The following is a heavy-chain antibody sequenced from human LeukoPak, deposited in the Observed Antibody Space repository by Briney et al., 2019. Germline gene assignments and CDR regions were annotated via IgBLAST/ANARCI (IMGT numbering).Heavy chain of an antibody. CDR2: ISSSSSTI. Sequence: GGSLRLSCAASGFTFSSYSMNRVRQAPGKGLEWVSYISSSSSTIYYADSVKGRFTISRDNAKNSLYLQMNSLRAEDTAVYYCAELGITMIGGVWGKGTTVTISS. J-gene: IGHJ6*04. CDR1: GFTFSSYS. D-gene: IGHD3-10*02. V-gene: IGHV3-48*04. CDR3: AELGITMIGGV.